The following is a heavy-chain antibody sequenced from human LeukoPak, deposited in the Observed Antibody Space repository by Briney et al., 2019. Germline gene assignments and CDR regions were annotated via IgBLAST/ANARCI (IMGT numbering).Heavy chain of an antibody. CDR2: ISGSGGST. CDR1: GFTFSSYA. D-gene: IGHD2-2*01. CDR3: ALWPGIVVVPAAIRAGDY. Sequence: GGSLRLSCAASGFTFSSYAMSWVRQAPGKGLEWVSAISGSGGSTYYADSVKGRFTISRVNSKNTLYLQMNSLRAEDTAVYYCALWPGIVVVPAAIRAGDYWGQGTLVTVSS. V-gene: IGHV3-23*01. J-gene: IGHJ4*02.